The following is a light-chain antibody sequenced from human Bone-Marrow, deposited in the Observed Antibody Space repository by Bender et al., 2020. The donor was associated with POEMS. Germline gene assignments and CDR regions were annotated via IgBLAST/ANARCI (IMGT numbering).Light chain of an antibody. CDR2: EGS. J-gene: IGLJ3*02. CDR3: FSYAGRGAWV. V-gene: IGLV2-23*01. CDR1: SSDVGNYKL. Sequence: HSALTQPASVSGSPGQSITISCTRTSSDVGNYKLVSWYQQHPDKAPKLIIYEGSERPSGVSNRFSGSKSANVASLTISGLQAEDEGDYYCFSYAGRGAWVFGGGTTLTVL.